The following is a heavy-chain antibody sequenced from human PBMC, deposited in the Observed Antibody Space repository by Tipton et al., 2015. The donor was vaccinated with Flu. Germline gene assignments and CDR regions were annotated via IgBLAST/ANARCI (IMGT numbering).Heavy chain of an antibody. V-gene: IGHV1-46*01. CDR1: GYTFTSYY. J-gene: IGHJ6*02. CDR3: ARDPMWGFYDFWRGMAHYCYGRAV. D-gene: IGHD3-3*01. Sequence: QMQLVQSGAEVKKPGASVKVSCKASGYTFTSYYMHWVRQAPGQGLEWMGIINPSGGSTSYAQKFQGRVTMTRDTSTSTVYMELSSLRSEDTAVYYCARDPMWGFYDFWRGMAHYCYGRAVWGQGTTVTVSS. CDR2: INPSGGST.